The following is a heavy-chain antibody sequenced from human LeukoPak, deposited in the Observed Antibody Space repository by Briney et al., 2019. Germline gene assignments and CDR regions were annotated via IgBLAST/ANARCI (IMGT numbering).Heavy chain of an antibody. CDR1: GGSISSGGYS. Sequence: KASETLSLTCAVSGGSISSGGYSWSWIRQPPGKGLEWIGYIYHSGSTYYNPSLKSRVTISVDRSKNQFSLKLSSVTAADTAVYYCASLRDTIFGVVPGGYYGMNVWGQGTTVTVSS. CDR2: IYHSGST. V-gene: IGHV4-30-2*01. CDR3: ASLRDTIFGVVPGGYYGMNV. D-gene: IGHD3-3*01. J-gene: IGHJ6*02.